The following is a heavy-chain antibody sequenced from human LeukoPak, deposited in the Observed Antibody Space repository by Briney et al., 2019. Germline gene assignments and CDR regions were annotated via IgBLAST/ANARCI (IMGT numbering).Heavy chain of an antibody. CDR3: ARVPAYCSSTSCYGYYYYGMDV. CDR1: GGSFGGYY. V-gene: IGHV4-34*01. CDR2: INHSGST. Sequence: ASETLSLTCAVYGGSFGGYYWSWIRQPPGKGLEWIGEINHSGSTNYNPSLKSRVTISVDTSKNQFSLKLSSVTAADTAVYYCARVPAYCSSTSCYGYYYYGMDVWGQGTTVTVSS. D-gene: IGHD2-2*01. J-gene: IGHJ6*02.